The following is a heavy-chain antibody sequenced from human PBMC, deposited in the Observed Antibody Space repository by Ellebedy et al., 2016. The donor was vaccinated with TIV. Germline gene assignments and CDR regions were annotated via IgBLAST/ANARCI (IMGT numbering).Heavy chain of an antibody. CDR1: GFTFSYHA. CDR3: SREGLEAGMDL. CDR2: ISYDGNNK. V-gene: IGHV3-30*04. Sequence: GGSLRLSCAASGFTFSYHAFYWVRQAPGKGLEWVTIISYDGNNKFYLDSVEGRFSISRDDSKNTLYLQMNSLRPEDTAVYYCSREGLEAGMDLWGQGTTVIVSS. J-gene: IGHJ6*02.